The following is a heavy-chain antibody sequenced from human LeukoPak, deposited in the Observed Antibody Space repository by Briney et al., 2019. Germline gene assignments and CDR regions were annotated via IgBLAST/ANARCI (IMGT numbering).Heavy chain of an antibody. CDR2: IYYSGST. V-gene: IGHV4-39*07. D-gene: IGHD1-26*01. CDR3: ARGYGGPIDY. CDR1: GGSISSSGYY. Sequence: SETLSLTCTVSGGSISSSGYYWGWIRQPPGKGLEWIGNIYYSGSTYYNSSLKSRITISVDRSKNQFSLKLSSVTAADTAVYYCARGYGGPIDYWGQGTLVTVSS. J-gene: IGHJ4*02.